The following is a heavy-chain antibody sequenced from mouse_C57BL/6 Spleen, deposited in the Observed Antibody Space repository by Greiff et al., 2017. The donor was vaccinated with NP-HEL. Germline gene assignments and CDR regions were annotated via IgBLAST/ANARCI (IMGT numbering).Heavy chain of an antibody. Sequence: EVKLQESGGGLVQPGGSLKLSCAASGFTFSDYYMYWVRQTPEKRLEWVAYISTGGGSTYYPDNVKGRFTISRDNAKNTLYLQMSRLKSEDTAMYYCARRDIYYGLDYWGQGTTLTVSS. V-gene: IGHV5-12*01. CDR1: GFTFSDYY. CDR2: ISTGGGST. D-gene: IGHD2-1*01. CDR3: ARRDIYYGLDY. J-gene: IGHJ2*01.